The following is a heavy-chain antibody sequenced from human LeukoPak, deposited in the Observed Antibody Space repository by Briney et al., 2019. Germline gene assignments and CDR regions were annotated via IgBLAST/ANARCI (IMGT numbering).Heavy chain of an antibody. J-gene: IGHJ6*02. V-gene: IGHV1-18*01. Sequence: ASVKVSCKASGYTFTSYGISWVRQAPGQGLEWMGWISAYNGNTNYAQKFQGRVTITADKSTSTAYMELSSLRSEDTAVYYCAPSLEEMATTPYYYGMDVWGQGTTVTVSS. D-gene: IGHD5-24*01. CDR3: APSLEEMATTPYYYGMDV. CDR1: GYTFTSYG. CDR2: ISAYNGNT.